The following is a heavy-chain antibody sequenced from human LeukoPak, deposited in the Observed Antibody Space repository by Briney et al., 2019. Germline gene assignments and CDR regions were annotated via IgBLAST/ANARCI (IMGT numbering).Heavy chain of an antibody. V-gene: IGHV4-4*09. J-gene: IGHJ6*04. CDR3: ARALAV. CDR1: GGSISSYY. D-gene: IGHD3-16*01. Sequence: SETLSLTCTVSGGSISSYYWSWIRQPPGKGLEWIGYTYTSGSTNYNPSLKSRVTISVDTSKNQFSLKLSSVTAADTAVYYCARALAVWGKGTTVTVSS. CDR2: TYTSGST.